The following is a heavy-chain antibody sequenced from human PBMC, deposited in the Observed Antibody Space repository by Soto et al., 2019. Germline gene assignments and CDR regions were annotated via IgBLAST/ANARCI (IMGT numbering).Heavy chain of an antibody. V-gene: IGHV3-48*02. CDR2: INNRGDTT. CDR1: GLSLSDYG. CDR3: ASGGSVLRRFDH. J-gene: IGHJ4*02. D-gene: IGHD2-15*01. Sequence: GGSLRLSCAASGLSLSDYGMNWVRQAPGRGLEWISYINNRGDTTNYADSVKGRFTISRDKAKNSLYLQMNSLRDEATAVYHCASGGSVLRRFDHWGQGARVTVSS.